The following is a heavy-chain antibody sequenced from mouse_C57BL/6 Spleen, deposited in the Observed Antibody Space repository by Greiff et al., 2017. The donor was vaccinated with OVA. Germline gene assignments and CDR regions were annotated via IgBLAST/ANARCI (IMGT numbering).Heavy chain of an antibody. D-gene: IGHD1-1*01. V-gene: IGHV5-9*04. CDR1: GFTFSSYT. CDR3: ASHDGSSYDYAMDY. Sequence: DVKLVESGGGLVKPGGSLKLSCAASGFTFSSYTMSWVRQTPEKRLEWVATISGGGGNTYYPDSVKGRFTISRDNAKNTLYLQMSSLRSEDTAVYYCASHDGSSYDYAMDYWGQGTSVTVSS. J-gene: IGHJ4*01. CDR2: ISGGGGNT.